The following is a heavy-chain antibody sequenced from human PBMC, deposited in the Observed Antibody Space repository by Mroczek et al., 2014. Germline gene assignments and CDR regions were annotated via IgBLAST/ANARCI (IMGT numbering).Heavy chain of an antibody. Sequence: HLEESGPGLVKPSETLSLTCTVSGGSISSYYWSWIRQPPGKGLEWIGYIYYSGSTNYNPSLKSRVTISVDTSKNQFSLKLSSVTAADTAVYYCARENYSTPTGFDPWGQGTLVTVSS. CDR2: IYYSGST. CDR1: GGSISSYY. CDR3: ARENYSTPTGFDP. D-gene: IGHD4-11*01. V-gene: IGHV4-59*01. J-gene: IGHJ5*02.